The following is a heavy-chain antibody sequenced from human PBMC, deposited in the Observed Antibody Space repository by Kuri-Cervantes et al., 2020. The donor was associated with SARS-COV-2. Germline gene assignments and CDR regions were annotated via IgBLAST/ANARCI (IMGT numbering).Heavy chain of an antibody. Sequence: GGSLRLSCTAFGFTLGAYAMSWVRQVQGKGLEWVGFIRGKAYGGTTEYAASVKGRFTIPRDDSKSIAYLQMNSLKTEDTAVYYCTRESLGYCNNGVCPAVAFDIWGQGTMVTISS. D-gene: IGHD2-8*01. V-gene: IGHV3-49*04. CDR2: IRGKAYGGTT. J-gene: IGHJ3*02. CDR3: TRESLGYCNNGVCPAVAFDI. CDR1: GFTLGAYA.